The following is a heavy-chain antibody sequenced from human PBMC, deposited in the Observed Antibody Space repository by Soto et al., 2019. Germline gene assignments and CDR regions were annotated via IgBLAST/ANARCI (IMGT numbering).Heavy chain of an antibody. J-gene: IGHJ4*02. CDR2: IYYSGST. D-gene: IGHD3-3*01. CDR3: ARHPYDFWSPRALDY. V-gene: IGHV4-39*01. CDR1: GCSISSYY. Sequence: SETLSLTCTFSGCSISSYYWGWIRQPPGKGLEWIGSIYYSGSTYYNPSLKSRVTISVDTSKNQFSLKLSSVTAADTAVYYCARHPYDFWSPRALDYWGQGTLVTVSS.